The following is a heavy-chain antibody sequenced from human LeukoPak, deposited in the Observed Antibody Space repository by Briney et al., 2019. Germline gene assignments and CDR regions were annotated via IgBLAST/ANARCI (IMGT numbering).Heavy chain of an antibody. CDR1: GYSFTSYW. V-gene: IGHV5-51*01. J-gene: IGHJ4*02. Sequence: GESLRISCKASGYSFTSYWIGWVRQLPGKGLEWMGVIYPDDSDTKYSPSFQGHVATSADKSISTAYLQWSTLKSSDSGIYYCARHGSRWLQSGLAYWGQGALVTVSS. D-gene: IGHD5-24*01. CDR2: IYPDDSDT. CDR3: ARHGSRWLQSGLAY.